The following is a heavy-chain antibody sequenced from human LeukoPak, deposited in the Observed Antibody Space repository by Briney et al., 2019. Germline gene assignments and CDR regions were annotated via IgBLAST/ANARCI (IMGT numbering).Heavy chain of an antibody. V-gene: IGHV4-31*03. Sequence: SETLSLTCIVSGGSISSGGHYWSWIRQHPGKGLEWIGYINYSGSTYYNPSLKSRVTISVDTSQNQFSLKLSSATAADTAVYYCARDEAIFGAGYYYGMDVWGQGTTVTVSS. J-gene: IGHJ6*02. CDR3: ARDEAIFGAGYYYGMDV. D-gene: IGHD3-3*01. CDR2: INYSGST. CDR1: GGSISSGGHY.